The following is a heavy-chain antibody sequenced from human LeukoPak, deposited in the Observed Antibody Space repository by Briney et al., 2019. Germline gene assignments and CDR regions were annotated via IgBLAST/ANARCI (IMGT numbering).Heavy chain of an antibody. CDR1: GGSINNYF. V-gene: IGHV4-4*07. J-gene: IGHJ3*02. CDR3: ARGRYCSADICSGGDAFDI. D-gene: IGHD2-15*01. Sequence: PSETLSLTCNVFGGSINNYFWSWIRQPAGKGPELIGSIYTRWSTNYNPSLKSRVTISVDTSKNQFSLKLSSVTAADTAVYYCARGRYCSADICSGGDAFDIWGQGTMVSVSS. CDR2: IYTRWST.